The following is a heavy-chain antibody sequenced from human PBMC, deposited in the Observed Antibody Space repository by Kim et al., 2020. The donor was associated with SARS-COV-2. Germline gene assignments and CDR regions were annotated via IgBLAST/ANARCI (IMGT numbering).Heavy chain of an antibody. Sequence: GGSLRLSCAASGFTFSSYGMHWVRQAPGKGLEWVAVISYDGSNKYYADSVKGRFTISRDNSKNTLYLQMNSLRAEDTAVYYCAKDYPDIVVVPAAIGWFDPWGQGTLVTVSS. CDR1: GFTFSSYG. CDR2: ISYDGSNK. CDR3: AKDYPDIVVVPAAIGWFDP. D-gene: IGHD2-2*01. V-gene: IGHV3-30*18. J-gene: IGHJ5*02.